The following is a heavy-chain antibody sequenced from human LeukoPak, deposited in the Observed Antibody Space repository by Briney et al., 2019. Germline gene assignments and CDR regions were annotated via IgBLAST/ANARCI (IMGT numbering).Heavy chain of an antibody. CDR1: GGSISSFY. CDR2: IYYSGST. J-gene: IGHJ4*02. CDR3: AGAFRAVAGVFDY. V-gene: IGHV4-59*01. D-gene: IGHD6-19*01. Sequence: SETLSLTCTVSGGSISSFYWSWIRQPPGKGLEWIGYIYYSGSTNYNPSLKSRVTISVDTSKNQFSLKLSSVTAADTAVYYCAGAFRAVAGVFDYWGQGTLVTVSS.